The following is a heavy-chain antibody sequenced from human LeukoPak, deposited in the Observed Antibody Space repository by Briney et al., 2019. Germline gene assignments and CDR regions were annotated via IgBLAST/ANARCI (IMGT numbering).Heavy chain of an antibody. Sequence: ASVKVSCKASGYTFTGYYMHWVRQAPGQGLEWMGWISAYNGNTNYAQKLQGRVTMTTDTSTSTAYMELRSLRSDDTAVYYCARNYDILTGYSPFDYWGQGTLVTVSS. J-gene: IGHJ4*02. CDR2: ISAYNGNT. CDR3: ARNYDILTGYSPFDY. D-gene: IGHD3-9*01. V-gene: IGHV1-18*04. CDR1: GYTFTGYY.